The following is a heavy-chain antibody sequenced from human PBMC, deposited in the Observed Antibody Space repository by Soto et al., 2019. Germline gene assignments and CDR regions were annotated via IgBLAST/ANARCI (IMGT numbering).Heavy chain of an antibody. D-gene: IGHD6-19*01. CDR1: GFSFSTSA. Sequence: QVQLVESGGGVVQPGRSLRLSCAASGFSFSTSAMHWVRQAPGKGLEWVAVMVYDGSNEFYADSVKGRFTISRDNSKNTLYLQMSSLRAEDTAVYYCARDGDNSGWCGPAYWGQGTLATVSS. V-gene: IGHV3-30-3*01. J-gene: IGHJ4*02. CDR3: ARDGDNSGWCGPAY. CDR2: MVYDGSNE.